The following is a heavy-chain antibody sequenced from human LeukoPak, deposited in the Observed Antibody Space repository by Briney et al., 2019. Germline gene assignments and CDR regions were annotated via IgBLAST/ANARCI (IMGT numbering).Heavy chain of an antibody. D-gene: IGHD3-9*01. V-gene: IGHV1-18*01. CDR1: GYTFTSYG. J-gene: IGHJ5*02. CDR3: AREKYYDILTGYYMGWFDP. Sequence: ASVKVSCKASGYTFTSYGISWVRQAPGQGLEWMGWISAYNGNTNYAQKLQGRVTMTTDTSTSTAYMELRSLRSDDTAVYYCAREKYYDILTGYYMGWFDPWGQGTLVTVSS. CDR2: ISAYNGNT.